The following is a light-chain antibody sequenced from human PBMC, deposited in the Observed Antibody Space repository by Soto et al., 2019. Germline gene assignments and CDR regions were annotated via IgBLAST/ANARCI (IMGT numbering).Light chain of an antibody. J-gene: IGKJ1*01. Sequence: EIVMTQSPATLSVSPGERATLSCRASQSVSSTYLAWYQQRPGQTPKLLIYEASTRATGIPDRFSGSGSGTDYTLTIGRLEPEDFAVYYCQQYGNSPQTFGQGTKVDIK. CDR2: EAS. CDR3: QQYGNSPQT. CDR1: QSVSSTY. V-gene: IGKV3-20*01.